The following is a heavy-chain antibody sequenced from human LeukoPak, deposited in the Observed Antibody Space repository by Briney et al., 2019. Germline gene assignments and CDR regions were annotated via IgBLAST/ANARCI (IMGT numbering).Heavy chain of an antibody. V-gene: IGHV3-48*03. J-gene: IGHJ5*02. D-gene: IGHD6-19*01. CDR2: VSGGGDIT. CDR3: ARDRITVTGAYNWFDP. CDR1: GFTFSNYE. Sequence: PGGSLRLSCAASGFTFSNYEMIWVRQAPGKGLEWISYVSGGGDITDYADSVKGRFTISRGNAKNLLYLQMNSLRVDDTAFYYCARDRITVTGAYNWFDPWGQGTLVTVSS.